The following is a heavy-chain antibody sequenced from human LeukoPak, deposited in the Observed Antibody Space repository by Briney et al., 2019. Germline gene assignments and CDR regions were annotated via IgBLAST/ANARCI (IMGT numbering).Heavy chain of an antibody. V-gene: IGHV4-61*08. CDR3: ARAYGSGSARRVAFDI. Sequence: SSETLSLTCTVSGGSISSGGYYWSWIRQPPGKGLEWIGYIYYSGSTNYNPSLKSRVTISVDTSKNQFSLKLSSVTAADTAVYYCARAYGSGSARRVAFDIWGQGTMVTVSS. D-gene: IGHD3-10*01. J-gene: IGHJ3*02. CDR1: GGSISSGGYY. CDR2: IYYSGST.